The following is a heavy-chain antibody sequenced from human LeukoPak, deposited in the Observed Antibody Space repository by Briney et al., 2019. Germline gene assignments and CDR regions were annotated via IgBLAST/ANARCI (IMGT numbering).Heavy chain of an antibody. J-gene: IGHJ4*02. CDR3: ASLTDYGDYMRL. Sequence: PGGSLRLSCAASGFTFSSYAMSWVRQAPGKGLEWVSAISGSGGSTYYADSVKGRFTISRDNSKNTLYLQMNSLRAEDTAVYYCASLTDYGDYMRLWGQGTLVTVSS. V-gene: IGHV3-23*01. CDR2: ISGSGGST. D-gene: IGHD4-17*01. CDR1: GFTFSSYA.